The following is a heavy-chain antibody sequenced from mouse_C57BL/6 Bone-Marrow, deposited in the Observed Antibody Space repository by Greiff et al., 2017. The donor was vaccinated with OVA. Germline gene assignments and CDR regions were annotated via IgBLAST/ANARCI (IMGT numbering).Heavy chain of an antibody. CDR3: ARIHSWDAMDY. D-gene: IGHD2-12*01. CDR2: INPGSGGT. J-gene: IGHJ4*01. CDR1: GYAFTNYL. Sequence: QVQLKQSGAELVRPGTSVKVSCKASGYAFTNYLIEWVKQRPGQGLEWIGVINPGSGGTNYNEKFKGKATLTADKSSSTAYMQLSSLTSEDSAVYFCARIHSWDAMDYWGQGTSVTVSS. V-gene: IGHV1-54*01.